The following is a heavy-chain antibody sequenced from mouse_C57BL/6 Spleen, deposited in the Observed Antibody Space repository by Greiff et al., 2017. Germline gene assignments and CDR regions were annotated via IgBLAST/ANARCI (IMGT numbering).Heavy chain of an antibody. CDR1: GFNIKDYY. CDR3: ARHYGNYLWFAY. D-gene: IGHD2-1*01. V-gene: IGHV14-2*01. J-gene: IGHJ3*01. Sequence: VQLQQSGAELVKPGASVKLSCTASGFNIKDYYMHWVKQRTEQGLEWIGRIDPEDGDTKYAPKFQGKATITADTSSNTAYLQLSSLTSEDTAVYYCARHYGNYLWFAYWGQGTLVTVSA. CDR2: IDPEDGDT.